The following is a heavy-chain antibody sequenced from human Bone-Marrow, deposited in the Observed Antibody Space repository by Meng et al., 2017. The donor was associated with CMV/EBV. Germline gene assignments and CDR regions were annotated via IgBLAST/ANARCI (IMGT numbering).Heavy chain of an antibody. Sequence: ASVKVSCKASGYTFTSYDINWVRQATGQGLEWMGWMNPNSGNTNYAQKLQGRVTMTTDTSTSTAYMELRSLRSDDTAVYYCARSQPHSSGYIRFDYWGQGTLVTVSS. CDR1: GYTFTSYD. CDR2: MNPNSGNT. D-gene: IGHD3-22*01. J-gene: IGHJ4*02. CDR3: ARSQPHSSGYIRFDY. V-gene: IGHV1-18*01.